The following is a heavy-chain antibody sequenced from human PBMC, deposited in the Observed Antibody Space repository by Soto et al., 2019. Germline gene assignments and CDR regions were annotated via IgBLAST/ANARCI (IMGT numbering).Heavy chain of an antibody. CDR1: GDSISSPKW. Sequence: QVQLQESGPGLVKPSGTLSLTCAVSGDSISSPKWWTWLRQPPGKGLEWIGDLLHGGTTNYNPSLKSRVPLSVDTSRNQFSLNLTSVTSAVTAIYYCAYSTGWYRHDVWGQGTSVTVSS. CDR3: AYSTGWYRHDV. J-gene: IGHJ3*01. D-gene: IGHD6-19*01. V-gene: IGHV4-4*02. CDR2: LLHGGTT.